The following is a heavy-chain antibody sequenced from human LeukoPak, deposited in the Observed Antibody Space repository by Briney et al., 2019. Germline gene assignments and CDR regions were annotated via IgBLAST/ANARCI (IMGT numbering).Heavy chain of an antibody. CDR2: IYDSGST. CDR1: GGSFSGYY. CDR3: AKSGGYGLIDY. V-gene: IGHV4-34*01. D-gene: IGHD1-26*01. J-gene: IGHJ4*02. Sequence: PSETLSLTCAVYGGSFSGYYWSWIRQPPGKGLEWIGNIYDSGSTYYNASLQSRVTISIDTSKNQFSLRLSSVTAADTAMYYCAKSGGYGLIDYWGQGTLVAVSS.